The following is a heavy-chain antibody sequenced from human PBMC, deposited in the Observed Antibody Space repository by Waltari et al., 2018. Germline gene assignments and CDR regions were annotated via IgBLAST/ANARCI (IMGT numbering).Heavy chain of an antibody. CDR3: ARLPDIRGWSFDY. V-gene: IGHV4-59*08. CDR2: IAFDART. D-gene: IGHD6-19*01. Sequence: QVQLQESGPGLLKPSETLSLTCPVSDGFINSNYWTWIRQSPGKGLEWIGYIAFDARTVYNPSSKSRLTISIDRSRNHFSLKLNSVTAADTAVYDCARLPDIRGWSFDYWGQGTLVTVSS. CDR1: DGFINSNY. J-gene: IGHJ4*02.